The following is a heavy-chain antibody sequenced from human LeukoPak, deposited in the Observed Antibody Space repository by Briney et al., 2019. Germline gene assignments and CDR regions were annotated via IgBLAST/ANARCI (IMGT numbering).Heavy chain of an antibody. CDR2: IYYSGST. V-gene: IGHV4-59*11. Sequence: SETLSLTCTVSGGSISSHYWSWIRQPPGKGLEWIGYIYYSGSTNYNPSLKSRVTISVDTSKNQFSLKLSSVTAADTAVYYCARGFYYYYYYMDVWGKGTTVTVSS. CDR1: GGSISSHY. CDR3: ARGFYYYYYYMDV. J-gene: IGHJ6*03.